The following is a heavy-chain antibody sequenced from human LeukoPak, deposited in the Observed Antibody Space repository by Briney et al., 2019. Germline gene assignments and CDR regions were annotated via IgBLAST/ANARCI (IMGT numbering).Heavy chain of an antibody. CDR2: IRYDGSNK. J-gene: IGHJ4*02. CDR1: GFTFSSYG. V-gene: IGHV3-30*02. D-gene: IGHD6-13*01. CDR3: AKEGYSSSSNYFDY. Sequence: GGSLRLSCAASGFTFSSYGMHWVRQAPGKGLEWVAFIRYDGSNKYYADSVKGGFTISRDNSKNTLYLQMNSLRAEDTAVYYCAKEGYSSSSNYFDYWGQGTLVTVSS.